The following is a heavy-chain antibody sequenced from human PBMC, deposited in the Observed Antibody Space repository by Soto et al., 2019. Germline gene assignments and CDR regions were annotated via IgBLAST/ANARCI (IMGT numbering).Heavy chain of an antibody. CDR2: IIPIFGTA. V-gene: IGHV1-69*12. CDR3: ARGYSSGWYDWYFDL. J-gene: IGHJ2*01. D-gene: IGHD6-19*01. Sequence: QVQLVQSGAEVKKPGSSVKVSCKASGGTFSSYAISWVRQAPGQGLEWMGGIIPIFGTANYAQKFQGRVTIXXDXSXTTAYMELSSLRSEDTAVYYCARGYSSGWYDWYFDLWGRGTLVTVSS. CDR1: GGTFSSYA.